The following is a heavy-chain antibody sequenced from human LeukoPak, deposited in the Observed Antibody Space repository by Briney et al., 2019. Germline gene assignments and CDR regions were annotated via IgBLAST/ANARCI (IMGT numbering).Heavy chain of an antibody. J-gene: IGHJ5*02. CDR2: IRSKANSYAT. CDR1: GFTFSGSA. CDR3: AKGTLDQDLNWFDP. V-gene: IGHV3-73*01. D-gene: IGHD3-16*02. Sequence: GGSLRLSCAASGFTFSGSAMHWVRQASGKGLEWVGRIRSKANSYATAYAASVKGRFTISRDDSKNTAYLQMNSLRAEDTAVYYCAKGTLDQDLNWFDPWGQGTLVTVSS.